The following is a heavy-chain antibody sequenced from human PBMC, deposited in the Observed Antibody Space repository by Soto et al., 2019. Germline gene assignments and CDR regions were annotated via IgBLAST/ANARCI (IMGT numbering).Heavy chain of an antibody. CDR1: GYTFTGYY. Sequence: VASVKVSCKASGYTFTGYYMHWVRQAPGQGLEWMGWINPNSGGTNYAQKFQGRVTMTRDTSISTAYMELSRLRSDDTAVYYCARNGGSDIVATLYYYGMDVWGQGTTVTVSS. D-gene: IGHD5-12*01. J-gene: IGHJ6*02. V-gene: IGHV1-2*02. CDR2: INPNSGGT. CDR3: ARNGGSDIVATLYYYGMDV.